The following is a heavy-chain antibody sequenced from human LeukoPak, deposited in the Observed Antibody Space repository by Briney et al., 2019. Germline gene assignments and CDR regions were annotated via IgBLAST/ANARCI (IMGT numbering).Heavy chain of an antibody. CDR2: INPNSGGT. J-gene: IGHJ5*02. Sequence: ASVKVSCKASGYTFTCYYMHWVRQAPGQGLEWMGWINPNSGGTNYAQKFQGRVTMTRDTSISTAYMELSRLRSDDTAVYYCARDSGGDIVVVPAAVRLTNWFDPWGQGTLVTVSS. D-gene: IGHD2-2*01. CDR3: ARDSGGDIVVVPAAVRLTNWFDP. V-gene: IGHV1-2*02. CDR1: GYTFTCYY.